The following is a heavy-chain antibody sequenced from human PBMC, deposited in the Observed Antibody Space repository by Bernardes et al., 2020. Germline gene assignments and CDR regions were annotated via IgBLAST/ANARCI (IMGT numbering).Heavy chain of an antibody. CDR1: GFTFSNAW. D-gene: IGHD6-13*01. J-gene: IGHJ4*02. CDR2: IKSKTDGGTT. Sequence: GSSLRLSCAASGFTFSNAWMSWVRQAPGKGLEWVGRIKSKTDGGTTDYAAPVKGRFTISRDDSKNTLYLQMNSLKTEDTAVYYCTTDSSSWLGFDYWGQGTLVTVSS. CDR3: TTDSSSWLGFDY. V-gene: IGHV3-15*01.